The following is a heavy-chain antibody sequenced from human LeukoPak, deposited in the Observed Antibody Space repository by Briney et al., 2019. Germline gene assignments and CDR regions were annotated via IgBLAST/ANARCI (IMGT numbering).Heavy chain of an antibody. CDR1: GRSISSYY. D-gene: IGHD2-2*01. Sequence: SETLSLTCTASGRSISSYYWSWIRQPPGKGLEWIGYIYYSWSTNYNPSLKSRVTISVDTSKNQSSLKLSSVTAADTAVYYCARGARPGYCSSTSCYAGDAFDIWGQGTMVTVSS. J-gene: IGHJ3*02. V-gene: IGHV4-59*01. CDR3: ARGARPGYCSSTSCYAGDAFDI. CDR2: IYYSWST.